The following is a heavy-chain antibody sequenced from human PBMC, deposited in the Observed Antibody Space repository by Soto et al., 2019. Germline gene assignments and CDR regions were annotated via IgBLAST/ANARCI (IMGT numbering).Heavy chain of an antibody. V-gene: IGHV3-33*01. CDR3: ARGYDYVWGSYRP. J-gene: IGHJ5*02. D-gene: IGHD3-16*02. CDR2: IWYDGSNK. Sequence: QVQLVESGGGVVQPGRSLRLSCAASGFTFSSYGMHWVRQAPGKGLEWVAVIWYDGSNKYYADSVKGRFTISRDNSKNTLSLQINSLRAEDTAVYYCARGYDYVWGSYRPWGQGTLVTVSS. CDR1: GFTFSSYG.